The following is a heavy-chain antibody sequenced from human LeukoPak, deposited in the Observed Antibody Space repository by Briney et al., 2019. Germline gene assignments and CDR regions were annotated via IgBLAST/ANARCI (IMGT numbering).Heavy chain of an antibody. CDR1: GYIFTSYG. D-gene: IGHD5-18*01. J-gene: IGHJ6*02. CDR3: ARESRGYRYGYFYYYDMDV. CDR2: ISLYNGNI. V-gene: IGHV1-18*01. Sequence: GASVKVSCKASGYIFTSYGISWVRQAAGQVREWVGWISLYNGNINYAQKLQGRVTMTTDTSTSTAYMELISLRSDDTAVYYCARESRGYRYGYFYYYDMDVWGQGTTVTFS.